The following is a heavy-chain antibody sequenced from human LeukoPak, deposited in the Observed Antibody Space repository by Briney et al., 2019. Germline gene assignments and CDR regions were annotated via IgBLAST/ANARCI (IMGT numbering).Heavy chain of an antibody. D-gene: IGHD2-2*02. J-gene: IGHJ6*03. Sequence: ASVKVSCKSSGGTFSMYAISWVRQAPGQRLEWMGWINAGNGNTKYSQKFQGRVTITRDTSASTAYMELSSLRSEDTAVYYCATAICSSTSCYTTYYYYMDVWGKGTTVTVSS. V-gene: IGHV1-3*01. CDR3: ATAICSSTSCYTTYYYYMDV. CDR1: GGTFSMYA. CDR2: INAGNGNT.